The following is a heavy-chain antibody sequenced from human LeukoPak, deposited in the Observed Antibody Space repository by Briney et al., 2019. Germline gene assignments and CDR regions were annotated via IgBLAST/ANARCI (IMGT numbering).Heavy chain of an antibody. D-gene: IGHD6-19*01. CDR2: ISSSSSYI. Sequence: GGSLRLSCAASRFTFSSYKVNWVRQAPGKGGEWVSSISSSSSYIYYADSVKGRFTISRDNASNSLYLQMNSLRAEDTAVYYCARESGSGEFDYWGQGTLVTVSS. J-gene: IGHJ4*02. V-gene: IGHV3-21*01. CDR1: RFTFSSYK. CDR3: ARESGSGEFDY.